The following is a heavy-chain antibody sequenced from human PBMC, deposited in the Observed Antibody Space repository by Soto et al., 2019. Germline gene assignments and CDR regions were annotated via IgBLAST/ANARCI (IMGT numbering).Heavy chain of an antibody. CDR1: GDSLTSGPYS. D-gene: IGHD7-27*01. CDR3: ARRGAWGYYFDV. CDR2: IYHSGST. V-gene: IGHV4-30-2*01. Sequence: QLQLQESGSGLVKPSQTLSLTCAVSGDSLTSGPYSWSWIRQPPGKGLEWIGYIYHSGSTYYTPALMSRVFMSVDRSKNQFSLHLSSVTAADTAMYFCARRGAWGYYFDVWGQGALVTVAS. J-gene: IGHJ4*02.